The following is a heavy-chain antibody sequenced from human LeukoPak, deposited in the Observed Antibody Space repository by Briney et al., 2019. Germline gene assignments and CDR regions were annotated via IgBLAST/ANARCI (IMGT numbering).Heavy chain of an antibody. J-gene: IGHJ3*01. CDR3: ARHRLEMASTHDAFDL. Sequence: SETLSLTCTVSGGSIPSYYWSWIRQPPGKRLEWIGYMFYTGRTNYSPSLNSRVTISVDTSKKQFSLKLSSVTAADTAVYFCARHRLEMASTHDAFDLWGQGTMVTVSS. CDR1: GGSIPSYY. V-gene: IGHV4-59*08. D-gene: IGHD5-24*01. CDR2: MFYTGRT.